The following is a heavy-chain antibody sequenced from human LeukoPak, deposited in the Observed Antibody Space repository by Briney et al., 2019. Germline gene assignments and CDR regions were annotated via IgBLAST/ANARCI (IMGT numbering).Heavy chain of an antibody. J-gene: IGHJ4*02. CDR3: ARVIVGGTGFDC. CDR1: GFTFSNAW. CDR2: INSDETTL. D-gene: IGHD1-26*01. Sequence: GGSLRLSCAASGFTFSNAWMHWVRQAPGKGLVWVSRINSDETTLQYADSVKGRFTISRDTAKNTLYLQMNSLRAEDTAVYYCARVIVGGTGFDCWGQGTLVTVSS. V-gene: IGHV3-74*01.